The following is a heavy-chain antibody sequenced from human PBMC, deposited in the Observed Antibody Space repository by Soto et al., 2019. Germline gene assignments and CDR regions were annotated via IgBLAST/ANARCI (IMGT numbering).Heavy chain of an antibody. CDR2: ISAYNGNT. CDR3: GKGLTPGVVDH. V-gene: IGHV1-18*01. CDR1: GYTFTSYG. Sequence: ASVKVSCKASGYTFTSYGISWVRQAPGQGLEWMGWISAYNGNTKYAQKLQGRVTMTTDTSTSTAYMELRSLRSDDTAVYYCGKGLTPGVVDHCGQGTQVTVSS. J-gene: IGHJ4*02. D-gene: IGHD3-22*01.